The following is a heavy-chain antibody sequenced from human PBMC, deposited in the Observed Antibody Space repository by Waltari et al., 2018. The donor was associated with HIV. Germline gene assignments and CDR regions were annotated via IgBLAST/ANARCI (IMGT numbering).Heavy chain of an antibody. Sequence: GKRKEGGKGAVKPAESLDSRGRGEGGERSRYDWRWRGKKKGKGLEWIWYIYYSGSTTYNPSRKPPVTRSVEPSKPPFSLTLSSLTAADTAVYYCARGSDYDFWRSVNFDYWLQGTLVTVSS. J-gene: IGHJ4*02. CDR2: IYYSGST. V-gene: IGHV4-59*01. CDR3: ARGSDYDFWRSVNFDY. D-gene: IGHD3-3*01. CDR1: GGERSRYD.